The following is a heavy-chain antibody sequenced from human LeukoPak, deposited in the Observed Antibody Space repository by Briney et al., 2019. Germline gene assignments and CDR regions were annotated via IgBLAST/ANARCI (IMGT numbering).Heavy chain of an antibody. CDR2: ISSSGSTI. D-gene: IGHD3-10*02. CDR1: GFTFSSYE. V-gene: IGHV3-48*03. Sequence: GGSLRLCCAASGFTFSSYEMNWVRQAPGKGLEWVSYISSSGSTIYYADSVKGRFTISRDNAKNSLYLQMNSLRAEDTAVYYCAELGITMIGGVWGKGTTVTISS. CDR3: AELGITMIGGV. J-gene: IGHJ6*04.